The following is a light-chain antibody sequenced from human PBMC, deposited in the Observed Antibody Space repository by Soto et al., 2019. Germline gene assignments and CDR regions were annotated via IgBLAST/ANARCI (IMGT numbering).Light chain of an antibody. Sequence: IIRRLSPASGSLSPRGRATPSFHGLQSVSSNLAWYQQKPGQAPRLLIYGASTRATGIPARFSGSGSGTEFTLTISSLQSEDFAVYYCQQYNNWPPMYTLGRGTRLEIK. CDR2: GAS. CDR1: QSVSSN. J-gene: IGKJ5*01. V-gene: IGKV3-15*01. CDR3: QQYNNWPPMYT.